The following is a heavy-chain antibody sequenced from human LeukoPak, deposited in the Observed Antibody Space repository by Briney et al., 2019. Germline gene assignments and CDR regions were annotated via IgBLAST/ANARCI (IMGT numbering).Heavy chain of an antibody. D-gene: IGHD3-10*01. J-gene: IGHJ4*02. Sequence: PGGSLRLSCAASGFTFNSYGMHWVRQAPGKGLEWVAVISYDGSNKYYADSVKGRFAISRDNSKNTLYLQMNSLRAEDTAVYYCAKSHHYYGSGSYDYWGQGTLVTVSS. V-gene: IGHV3-30*18. CDR2: ISYDGSNK. CDR1: GFTFNSYG. CDR3: AKSHHYYGSGSYDY.